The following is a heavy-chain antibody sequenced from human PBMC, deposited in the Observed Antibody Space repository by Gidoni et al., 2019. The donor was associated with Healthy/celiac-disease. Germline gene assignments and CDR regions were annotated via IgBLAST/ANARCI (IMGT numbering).Heavy chain of an antibody. CDR1: GGSFSGYY. CDR2: INHSRST. J-gene: IGHJ5*02. D-gene: IGHD6-19*01. CDR3: ARLGRKQWLVGSWFDP. Sequence: QVQLQQWGAGLLKPSETLSLTCAVYGGSFSGYYWSWIRQPPGKGLEWIGEINHSRSTNYNPSLKSRVTISVDTSKNQFSLNLSSVTAADTAVYYCARLGRKQWLVGSWFDPWGQGTLVTVSS. V-gene: IGHV4-34*01.